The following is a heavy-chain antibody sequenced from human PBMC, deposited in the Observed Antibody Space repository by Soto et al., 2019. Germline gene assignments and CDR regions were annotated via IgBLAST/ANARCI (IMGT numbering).Heavy chain of an antibody. D-gene: IGHD1-26*01. CDR2: MYHSGST. J-gene: IGHJ4*02. CDR3: ARVLDY. Sequence: PSETLSLTCAVSGGSISSGGYSWSWIRQPPGKGLEWIGYMYHSGSTYYNPSLKSRVTISIDRSKNQFSLKLSSVTAADTAVYYCARVLDYWGQGTLVTVSS. CDR1: GGSISSGGYS. V-gene: IGHV4-30-2*01.